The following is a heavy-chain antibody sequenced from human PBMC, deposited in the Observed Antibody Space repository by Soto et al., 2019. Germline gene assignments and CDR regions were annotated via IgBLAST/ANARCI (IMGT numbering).Heavy chain of an antibody. V-gene: IGHV4-59*01. CDR2: IYYSGST. J-gene: IGHJ5*02. CDR3: ARGDGCISTSCYWVNWFDP. CDR1: GGSISSYY. Sequence: SETLSLTCTVSGGSISSYYWSWIRQPPGKGLEWIGYIYYSGSTNYNPSLKSRVTISVDTSKNQFSLKLSSVTAADTAVYYCARGDGCISTSCYWVNWFDPWGQGTLVTVSS. D-gene: IGHD2-2*01.